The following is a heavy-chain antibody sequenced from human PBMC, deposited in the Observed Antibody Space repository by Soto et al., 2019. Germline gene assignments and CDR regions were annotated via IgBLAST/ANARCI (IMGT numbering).Heavy chain of an antibody. Sequence: GPSVKVSCKASGGTFSSYAISWVRQAPGQGLEWMGGIIPIFGTANYAQKFQGRVTITADESTSTAYMELSSLRSEDTAVYYCARDLRGQQLLPHYYYGMDVWGQGSTVTVSS. CDR3: ARDLRGQQLLPHYYYGMDV. CDR2: IIPIFGTA. CDR1: GGTFSSYA. D-gene: IGHD6-13*01. V-gene: IGHV1-69*13. J-gene: IGHJ6*02.